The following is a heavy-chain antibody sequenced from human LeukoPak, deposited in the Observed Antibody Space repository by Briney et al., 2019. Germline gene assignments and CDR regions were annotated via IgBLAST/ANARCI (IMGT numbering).Heavy chain of an antibody. CDR3: ARESYTAMVEGSFDY. Sequence: GASVKVSCKASGYTFTSYYMHWVRQAPGQGLEWMGIINPSGGSTSYAQKFQGRVTMIRDTSTSTVYMELSSLRSEDTAVYYCARESYTAMVEGSFDYWGQGTLVTVSS. D-gene: IGHD5-18*01. J-gene: IGHJ4*02. V-gene: IGHV1-46*01. CDR1: GYTFTSYY. CDR2: INPSGGST.